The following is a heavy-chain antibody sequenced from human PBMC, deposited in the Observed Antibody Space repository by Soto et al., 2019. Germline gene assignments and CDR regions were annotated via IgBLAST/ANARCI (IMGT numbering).Heavy chain of an antibody. V-gene: IGHV4-59*08. CDR2: IYYSGST. Sequence: QVQLQESGPGLVKPSETLSLTCTVSGGSISSYYWSWIRQPPGKGLEWIGYIYYSGSTNYNPSLTSRVXXSXDXXKNHFSLKLSSVTAADTAVYYCAQPAWGDTAMVDYWGQGTLVTVSS. CDR3: AQPAWGDTAMVDY. J-gene: IGHJ4*02. D-gene: IGHD5-18*01. CDR1: GGSISSYY.